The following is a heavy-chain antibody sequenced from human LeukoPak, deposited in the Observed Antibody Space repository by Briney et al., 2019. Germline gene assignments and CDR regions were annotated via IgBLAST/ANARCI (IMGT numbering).Heavy chain of an antibody. D-gene: IGHD3-10*01. CDR3: ARGGIGYYYGSGVGYYYMDV. CDR2: IIPIFGTT. CDR1: GGTFSTYA. J-gene: IGHJ6*03. V-gene: IGHV1-69*13. Sequence: SVKVSCKASGGTFSTYAISWVRQAPGQGLEWMGGIIPIFGTTNYAQKFQGRVTITADESTSTAYMELSSLRSEDTAVYYCARGGIGYYYGSGVGYYYMDVWGKGTTVTISS.